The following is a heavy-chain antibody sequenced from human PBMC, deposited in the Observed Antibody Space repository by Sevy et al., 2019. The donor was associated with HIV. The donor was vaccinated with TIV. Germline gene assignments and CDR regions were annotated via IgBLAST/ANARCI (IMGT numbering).Heavy chain of an antibody. CDR3: TADDYDDSSGYDAILYYFDY. D-gene: IGHD3-22*01. J-gene: IGHJ4*02. CDR1: GFTFSNAW. Sequence: GGSLRLSCAASGFTFSNAWMSWVRQAPGKGLEWVGRIKSKTDGGTTDYAEPVKGRFTIPRDDSKNTLYLQMNSMKTEDTAVYYTTADDYDDSSGYDAILYYFDYWGQGTLVTVSS. V-gene: IGHV3-15*01. CDR2: IKSKTDGGTT.